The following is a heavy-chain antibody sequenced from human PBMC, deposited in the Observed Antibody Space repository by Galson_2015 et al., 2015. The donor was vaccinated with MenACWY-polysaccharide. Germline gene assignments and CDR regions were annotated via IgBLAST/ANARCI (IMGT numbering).Heavy chain of an antibody. CDR3: SSTPHRLGMLATMLY. D-gene: IGHD3-16*01. J-gene: IGHJ4*02. CDR2: INAFNGKT. V-gene: IGHV1-18*01. Sequence: SVKVSCKASGHTFTNFGFIWARQAPGQGLEWMGWINAFNGKTDYAQKFQGRVTMTTDSSTSTAYMELRSLRSDDTAVYYCSSTPHRLGMLATMLYWGQGTLVTVSS. CDR1: GHTFTNFG.